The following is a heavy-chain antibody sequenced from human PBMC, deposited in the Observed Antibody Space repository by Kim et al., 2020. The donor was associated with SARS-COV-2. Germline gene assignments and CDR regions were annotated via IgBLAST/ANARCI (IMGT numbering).Heavy chain of an antibody. CDR1: GFTFSSYA. Sequence: GGSLRLSCAASGFTFSSYAMHWVRQAPGKGLEWVAVISYDGSNKYYADSVKGRFTISRDNSKNTLYLQMNSLRAEDTAVYYCARDGTYYDILTGYPPYYYGMDVWGQGTTVTVSS. J-gene: IGHJ6*02. V-gene: IGHV3-30*04. CDR3: ARDGTYYDILTGYPPYYYGMDV. D-gene: IGHD3-9*01. CDR2: ISYDGSNK.